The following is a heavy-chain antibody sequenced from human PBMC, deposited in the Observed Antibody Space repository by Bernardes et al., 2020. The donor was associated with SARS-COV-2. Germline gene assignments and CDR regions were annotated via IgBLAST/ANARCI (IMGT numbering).Heavy chain of an antibody. D-gene: IGHD4-17*01. CDR2: IRGKAYGGTT. V-gene: IGHV3-49*03. CDR3: TSVDYGDYGL. CDR1: GFTFANYA. J-gene: IGHJ4*02. Sequence: GGSLRLSCITSGFTFANYAVSWFRQAPGKGPEWVGVIRGKAYGGTTEYAASVKGRFTISRDDSKSTAYLQMNSLETEDTAMYYCTSVDYGDYGLWGRGTLVTVSS.